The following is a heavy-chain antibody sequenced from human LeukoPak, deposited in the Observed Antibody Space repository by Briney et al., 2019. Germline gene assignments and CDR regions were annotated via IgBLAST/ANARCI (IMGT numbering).Heavy chain of an antibody. CDR2: ISAYNGNT. J-gene: IGHJ4*02. CDR1: RYTFTSYG. CDR3: ARDRYYGSGSDYYFDY. D-gene: IGHD3-10*01. Sequence: ASVKVSCKASRYTFTSYGISWVRQAPGQGLEWMGWISAYNGNTNYAQKLQGRVTMTTDTSTSTAYMELRSLRSDDKAVYYCARDRYYGSGSDYYFDYWGQGTLVTVSS. V-gene: IGHV1-18*04.